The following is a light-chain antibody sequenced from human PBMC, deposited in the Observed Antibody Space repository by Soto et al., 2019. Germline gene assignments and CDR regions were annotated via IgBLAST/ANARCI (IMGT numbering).Light chain of an antibody. CDR1: SSDVGGYHY. CDR2: AVT. Sequence: QSALTQPPSASGSPGQSVTISCTGTSSDVGGYHYVSWYQHHPGKAPKLMIYAVTKRPSGVPDRFSGSKSGNTASLTVSGLQTEDEADYYCSSYAGSNSVIFGGGTKLTV. CDR3: SSYAGSNSVI. J-gene: IGLJ2*01. V-gene: IGLV2-8*01.